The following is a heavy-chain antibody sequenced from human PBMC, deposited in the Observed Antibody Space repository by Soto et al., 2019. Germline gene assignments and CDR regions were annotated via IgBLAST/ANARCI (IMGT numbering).Heavy chain of an antibody. D-gene: IGHD6-19*01. Sequence: LRLSCAASGFTFSSYAMSWVRQAPGKGLEWVSAISGSGGSTYYADSVKGRFTISRDNSKNTLYLQMNSLRAEDTAVYYCAKTFIAVAGTTPPYFQHWGQGTLVTVSS. J-gene: IGHJ1*01. CDR3: AKTFIAVAGTTPPYFQH. V-gene: IGHV3-23*01. CDR1: GFTFSSYA. CDR2: ISGSGGST.